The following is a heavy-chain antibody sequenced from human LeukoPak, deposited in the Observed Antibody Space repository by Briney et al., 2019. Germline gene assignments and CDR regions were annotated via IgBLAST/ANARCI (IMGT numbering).Heavy chain of an antibody. CDR1: GLTFSNAW. Sequence: PGGSLRLSCVASGLTFSNAWMSWVRQAPGRGLEWVGLIKSKTDGGTTEYNAPVKGRFTVSRDDSKNTAYLQMSSLKTEDTAVYYCTPNFFDYWGQGSLVTVSS. V-gene: IGHV3-15*01. J-gene: IGHJ4*02. CDR3: TPNFFDY. CDR2: IKSKTDGGTT.